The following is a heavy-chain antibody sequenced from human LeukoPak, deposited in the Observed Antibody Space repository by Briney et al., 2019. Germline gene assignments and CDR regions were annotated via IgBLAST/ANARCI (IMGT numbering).Heavy chain of an antibody. CDR3: ARDNTVTTYFDY. D-gene: IGHD4-17*01. Sequence: SETLSLTCTVSGASISSYYWSWIRRPPGKGLEWIGYISYSGSTNYSPFLKTRVTISADTSKNQFSLNLSSVTAADTAVYYCARDNTVTTYFDYWGQGILVTVSS. V-gene: IGHV4-59*01. CDR2: ISYSGST. J-gene: IGHJ4*02. CDR1: GASISSYY.